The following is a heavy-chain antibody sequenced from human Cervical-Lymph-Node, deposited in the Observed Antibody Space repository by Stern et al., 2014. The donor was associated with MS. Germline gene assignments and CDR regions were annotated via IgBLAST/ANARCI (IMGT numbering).Heavy chain of an antibody. CDR3: AKGPYPGTVPTIYFDY. CDR1: GFIFDDYA. Sequence: EVQLVESGGGLVQPGRSLRLSCAASGFIFDDYAMHWVRQVPGKGLEWVAGISWNSGKINYVDSVRGRFTISRDNAKNSLHLLMNSLRPEDTALYYCAKGPYPGTVPTIYFDYWGQGTLVTVSS. CDR2: ISWNSGKI. J-gene: IGHJ4*02. V-gene: IGHV3-9*01. D-gene: IGHD5-12*01.